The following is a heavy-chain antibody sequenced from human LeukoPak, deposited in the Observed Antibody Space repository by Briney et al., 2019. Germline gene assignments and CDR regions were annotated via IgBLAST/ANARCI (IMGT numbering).Heavy chain of an antibody. CDR2: ISSSSRYI. CDR3: ATYSSSCY. J-gene: IGHJ4*02. CDR1: GFTFSSYS. V-gene: IGHV3-21*01. D-gene: IGHD6-6*01. Sequence: RPRGSLRLSCAASGFTFSSYSMNWVRQAPGKGLEWVSSISSSSRYIYYADSVKGRFTISRDNAKNSLYLQMNSLRAEDTAVYYCATYSSSCYWGQGTLVTVSS.